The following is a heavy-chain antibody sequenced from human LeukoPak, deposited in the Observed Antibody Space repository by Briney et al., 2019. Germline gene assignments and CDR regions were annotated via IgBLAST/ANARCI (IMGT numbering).Heavy chain of an antibody. CDR2: IIPIFDTP. V-gene: IGHV1-69*13. Sequence: GASVKVSCKASGGTFNSYSISWARQAPGQGLEWMGRIIPIFDTPHYAQIFQGRVTITADQSTRTSYMELRSLTSDDTAVYYCSRARRDGYSCEDLWGQGTLVTVSS. CDR3: SRARRDGYSCEDL. CDR1: GGTFNSYS. D-gene: IGHD5-24*01. J-gene: IGHJ4*02.